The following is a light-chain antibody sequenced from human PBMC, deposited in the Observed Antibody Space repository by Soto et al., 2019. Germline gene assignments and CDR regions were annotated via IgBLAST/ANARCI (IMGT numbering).Light chain of an antibody. J-gene: IGLJ2*01. Sequence: SYELTQTPSVSVAPGQTARITCGGDNLGSKSVHWYQQEPGQAPVLVVYTDVDRPSGIPERFSGSKSGNTATLTISRVEAGDEADFYCQVWDTNSGHVVFGGGTKLTVL. CDR3: QVWDTNSGHVV. CDR1: NLGSKS. CDR2: TDV. V-gene: IGLV3-21*02.